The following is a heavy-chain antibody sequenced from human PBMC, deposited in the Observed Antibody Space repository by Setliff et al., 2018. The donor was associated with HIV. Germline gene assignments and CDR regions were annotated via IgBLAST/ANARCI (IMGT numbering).Heavy chain of an antibody. CDR3: AGPRGDEAFDI. V-gene: IGHV1-69*10. J-gene: IGHJ3*02. CDR2: IISILDIT. CDR1: GGTSSTHA. D-gene: IGHD3-10*01. Sequence: GASVKVSCKASGGTSSTHAMNWVRQAPGQGLEWMGQIISILDITTYAQQLQGRVTITADESTSTFYVELSSLRSADTAVYYCAGPRGDEAFDIWGQGTKVTVSS.